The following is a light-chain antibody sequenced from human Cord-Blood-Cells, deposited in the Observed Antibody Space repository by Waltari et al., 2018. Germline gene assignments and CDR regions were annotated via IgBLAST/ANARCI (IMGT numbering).Light chain of an antibody. V-gene: IGKV1D-13*01. J-gene: IGKJ2*01. Sequence: IQLTQSPSSLSASVGDRVTITCRARHGISSALAWYQQKPGKAPKLLIYDASSLERGVPSRFSGSGSVTDFTLAISSLQHEDFATYYCRQFNNYPYTFGQGTKLEIK. CDR2: DAS. CDR3: RQFNNYPYT. CDR1: HGISSA.